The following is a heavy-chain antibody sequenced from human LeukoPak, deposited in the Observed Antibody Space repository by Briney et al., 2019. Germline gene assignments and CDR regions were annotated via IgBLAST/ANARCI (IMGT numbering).Heavy chain of an antibody. CDR2: IYSAGDT. Sequence: AGGSLRLSCAASGLTVGSNYMTWVRQAPGQGLEWVSVIYSAGDTYYTDSVKGRFTISRDNSHNAVCLQMNSLRVEDPAVYYCAIDLSALSRAFYIWGRGTMVTVSS. J-gene: IGHJ3*02. V-gene: IGHV3-53*01. CDR1: GLTVGSNY. D-gene: IGHD2/OR15-2a*01. CDR3: AIDLSALSRAFYI.